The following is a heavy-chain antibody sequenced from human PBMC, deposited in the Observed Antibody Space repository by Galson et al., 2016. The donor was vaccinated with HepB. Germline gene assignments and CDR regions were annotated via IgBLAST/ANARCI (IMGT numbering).Heavy chain of an antibody. J-gene: IGHJ3*01. CDR2: IYYSGTT. CDR1: GGSISSSFYY. V-gene: IGHV4-39*01. CDR3: LRQERAGLVNF. Sequence: SETLSLTCTVSGGSISSSFYYWAWIRQPPGKGLEWIGNIYYSGTTYYNPSLQSRVTISVDTSKNQFSLSLNFVTAADTACYSCLRQERAGLVNFWGPGTMVTVSS. D-gene: IGHD3/OR15-3a*01.